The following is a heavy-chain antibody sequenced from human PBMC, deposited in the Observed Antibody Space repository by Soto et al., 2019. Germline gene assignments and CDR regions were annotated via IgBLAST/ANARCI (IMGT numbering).Heavy chain of an antibody. CDR1: GFSLSSYA. J-gene: IGHJ5*01. CDR3: AKVLRYVDFMHILVVDF. CDR2: MLYDETKK. Sequence: QVPLVESGGGVVQPGGSLRLSCATSGFSLSSYAMHWVRQAPGKGLEWVALMLYDETKKYYADSVKGRFTISRDTSKNTLFLQLHNLRVEDTAVYYCAKVLRYVDFMHILVVDFWGHGALVTVSS. V-gene: IGHV3-30*18. D-gene: IGHD1-26*01.